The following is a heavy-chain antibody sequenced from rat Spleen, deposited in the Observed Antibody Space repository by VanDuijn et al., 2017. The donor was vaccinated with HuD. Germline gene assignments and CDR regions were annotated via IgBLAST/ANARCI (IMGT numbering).Heavy chain of an antibody. J-gene: IGHJ3*01. D-gene: IGHD4-3*01. CDR1: GFTFTSYY. Sequence: QVQLQQSGVELAKPGSSVKISCKASGFTFTSYYISWIKQTTGQGLEYFGYINAGSGSTNYNEKFKGKATLTVDKSSSTAFMQLSSLTPDDSAVYYCTRDGVRGFAYWGQGTLVTVSS. CDR3: TRDGVRGFAY. CDR2: INAGSGST. V-gene: IGHV1-43*01.